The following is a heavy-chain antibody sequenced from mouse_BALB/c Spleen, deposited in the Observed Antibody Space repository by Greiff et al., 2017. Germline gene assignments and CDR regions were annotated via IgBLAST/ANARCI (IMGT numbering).Heavy chain of an antibody. Sequence: VQLKESGPELVKPGASVKISCKASGYTFTDYNMHWVKQSHGKSLEWIGYIYPYNGGTGYNQKFKSKATLTVDNSSSTAYMELRSLTSEDSAVYYCARPSFDYWGQGTTLTVSS. J-gene: IGHJ2*01. CDR2: IYPYNGGT. V-gene: IGHV1S29*02. CDR1: GYTFTDYN. CDR3: ARPSFDY.